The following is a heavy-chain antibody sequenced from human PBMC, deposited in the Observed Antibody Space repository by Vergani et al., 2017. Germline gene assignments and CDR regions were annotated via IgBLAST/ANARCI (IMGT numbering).Heavy chain of an antibody. D-gene: IGHD5-12*01. V-gene: IGHV4-30-4*08. CDR1: GRSISSGDYY. Sequence: QVQLQESGPGLVKPSQTLSLTCTVSGRSISSGDYYWSWIRQPPGKGLEWIGYIYYSGSTYYNPSLKSRVTISVDTSKNQFSLKLSSVTAADTAVYYCARDPHSRSGYVGGFDYWGQGTLVTVSS. CDR2: IYYSGST. CDR3: ARDPHSRSGYVGGFDY. J-gene: IGHJ4*02.